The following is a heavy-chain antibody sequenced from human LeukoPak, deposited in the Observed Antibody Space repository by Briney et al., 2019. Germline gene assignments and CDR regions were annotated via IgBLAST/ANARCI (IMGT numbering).Heavy chain of an antibody. Sequence: GESLKISCKGSGYSFTSYWIGWVRQMPGKGLEWMGIIYPGDSDTRYSPSFQGQVTISADKSISTAYLQWSSLKASDTAMYYCARHRPTPDIVVVPAAPQPFDIWGQGTMVTVSS. J-gene: IGHJ3*02. V-gene: IGHV5-51*01. D-gene: IGHD2-2*01. CDR2: IYPGDSDT. CDR1: GYSFTSYW. CDR3: ARHRPTPDIVVVPAAPQPFDI.